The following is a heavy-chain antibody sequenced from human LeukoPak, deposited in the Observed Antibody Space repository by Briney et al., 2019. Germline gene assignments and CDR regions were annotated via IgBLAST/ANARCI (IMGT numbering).Heavy chain of an antibody. Sequence: VSSYDRSWIRPPPTHEQEWIGYIYYSGSTNYNPSLKSRVTISVDTSKNQFSLKLSSVTAADTAVYYCARQSTKYYYFDYWGQGTLVTVSS. CDR1: VSSYD. D-gene: IGHD3-10*01. J-gene: IGHJ4*02. CDR2: IYYSGST. V-gene: IGHV4-59*02. CDR3: ARQSTKYYYFDY.